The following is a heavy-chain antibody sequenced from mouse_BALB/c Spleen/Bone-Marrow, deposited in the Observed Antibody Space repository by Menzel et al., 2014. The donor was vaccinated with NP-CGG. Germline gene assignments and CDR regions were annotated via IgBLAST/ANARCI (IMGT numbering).Heavy chain of an antibody. V-gene: IGHV1-18*01. CDR2: INPNIGGT. J-gene: IGHJ3*01. Sequence: EVKLMESGPELVKPGASVKISCKTSGYTFTEYTIHWVKQSHGKSLEWIGNINPNIGGTTYNQKSKGKATLTVDMSSSTAYMDLRSLTSEDSAVYYCARGRFAYWGQGTLVTGSA. CDR1: GYTFTEYT. CDR3: ARGRFAY.